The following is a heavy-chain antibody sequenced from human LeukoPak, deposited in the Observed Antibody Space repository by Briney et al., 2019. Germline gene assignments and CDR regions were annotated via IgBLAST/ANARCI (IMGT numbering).Heavy chain of an antibody. CDR2: INPIGGST. J-gene: IGHJ5*02. D-gene: IGHD4/OR15-4a*01. V-gene: IGHV1-46*01. Sequence: GAPVNVSCKASGYTFTSYYIHWVRQAPGQGLEWMGIINPIGGSTRYAQKFQGRVTMPRDTSTSTVYMELSSVRSEDTAVYYCAREGGPANVRFDPWGQGTPVTVSS. CDR3: AREGGPANVRFDP. CDR1: GYTFTSYY.